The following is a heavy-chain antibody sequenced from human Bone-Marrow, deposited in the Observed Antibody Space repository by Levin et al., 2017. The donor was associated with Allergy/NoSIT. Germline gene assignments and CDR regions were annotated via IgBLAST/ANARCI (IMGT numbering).Heavy chain of an antibody. CDR1: GGSFNNYH. CDR3: ARVVSSSSPAYYYYGLDV. CDR2: ISGYTGTT. J-gene: IGHJ6*02. Sequence: GESLKISCTASGGSFNNYHVTWVRQAPGQGLEWMGWISGYTGTTKYAQRFQGRVTMSTDTSTNTAYMELRGLRSDDTAVYYCARVVSSSSPAYYYYGLDVWGQGTTVTVSS. D-gene: IGHD6-6*01. V-gene: IGHV1-18*01.